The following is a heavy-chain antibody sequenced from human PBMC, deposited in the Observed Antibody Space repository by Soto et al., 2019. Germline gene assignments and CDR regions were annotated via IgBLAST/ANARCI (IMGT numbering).Heavy chain of an antibody. J-gene: IGHJ4*02. CDR3: ARESSYYYDSSGSYYFDY. V-gene: IGHV4-4*02. Sequence: SETLSLTCAVSGGSISSSNWWSWVRQPPGKGLEWIGEIYHSGSTNYNPSLKSRVTISVDKSKNQFSLKLSSVTAADTAVYYWARESSYYYDSSGSYYFDYWGQGTLVTVSS. CDR1: GGSISSSNW. CDR2: IYHSGST. D-gene: IGHD3-22*01.